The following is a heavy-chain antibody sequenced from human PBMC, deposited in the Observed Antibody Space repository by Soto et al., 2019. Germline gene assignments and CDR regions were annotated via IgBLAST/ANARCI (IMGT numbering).Heavy chain of an antibody. CDR3: ARAAVAGFEIYDVFDI. CDR2: ISSSSSYI. D-gene: IGHD6-19*01. J-gene: IGHJ3*02. V-gene: IGHV3-21*01. Sequence: GGSLRLSCAASGFTFSSYSMNWVRQAPGKGLEWVSSISSSSSYIYYADSVKGRFTISRDNAKNSLYLQMNSLRAEDTAVYYCARAAVAGFEIYDVFDIWGQGTMVTVSS. CDR1: GFTFSSYS.